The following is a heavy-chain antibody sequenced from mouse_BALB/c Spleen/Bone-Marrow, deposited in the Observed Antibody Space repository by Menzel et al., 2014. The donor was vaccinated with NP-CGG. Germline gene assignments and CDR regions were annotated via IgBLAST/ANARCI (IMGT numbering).Heavy chain of an antibody. CDR2: ISSGGGST. J-gene: IGHJ2*01. CDR3: ARHRYGFDY. CDR1: GFVFSSYD. V-gene: IGHV5-12-1*01. D-gene: IGHD1-1*01. Sequence: EVKLMESGGDLVRPGGSLKLSCSASGFVFSSYDMSWVRQTPEKRLEWVAYISSGGGSTYYPDTVKGRFTISRDNAKNTLYLQMSSLKSEDTAMYYCARHRYGFDYWGQGTTLTVSS.